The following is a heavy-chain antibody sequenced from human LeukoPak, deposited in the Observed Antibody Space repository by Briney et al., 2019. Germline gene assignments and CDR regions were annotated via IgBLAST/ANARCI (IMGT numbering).Heavy chain of an antibody. V-gene: IGHV3-7*01. CDR2: IKQDGSEK. CDR3: AKDWEIISSDVFDI. D-gene: IGHD6-6*01. Sequence: GGSLRLSCAASGFTFSSYWMSWVRQAPGKGLEWVANIKQDGSEKYYVDSVKGRFTISRDNAKNSLYLQMNSLRAEDTAVYYCAKDWEIISSDVFDIWGQGTMVTVSS. J-gene: IGHJ3*02. CDR1: GFTFSSYW.